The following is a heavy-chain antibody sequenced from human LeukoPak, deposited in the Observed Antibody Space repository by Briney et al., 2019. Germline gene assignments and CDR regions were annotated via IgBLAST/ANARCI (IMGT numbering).Heavy chain of an antibody. CDR2: VSYSGGS. V-gene: IGHV4-39*07. J-gene: IGHJ4*02. CDR3: AKASDYGGNFY. D-gene: IGHD4-23*01. CDR1: GDSVSSSIYY. Sequence: PETLSLTCTVSGDSVSSSIYYWGWIRQPPGKGLEWIGSVSYSGGSYYNPSLKSRLTISIDTSKNQFSLKVKSVTAADTAVYYCAKASDYGGNFYWGQGTLVTVSS.